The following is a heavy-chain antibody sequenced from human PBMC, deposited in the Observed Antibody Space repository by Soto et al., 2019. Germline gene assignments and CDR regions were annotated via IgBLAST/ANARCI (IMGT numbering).Heavy chain of an antibody. CDR2: IAYDGSNK. CDR1: GFTFSSSG. J-gene: IGHJ3*02. Sequence: GGSLRLSCTASGFTFSSSGMDWVRQAPGKGLQWVAVIAYDGSNKYYADSVKGRFTISRDNPKNMLYLQMNSLRPEDTAVYYCARVLHRPNGFDIRGQGTMVTVSS. CDR3: ARVLHRPNGFDI. D-gene: IGHD7-27*01. V-gene: IGHV3-30*03.